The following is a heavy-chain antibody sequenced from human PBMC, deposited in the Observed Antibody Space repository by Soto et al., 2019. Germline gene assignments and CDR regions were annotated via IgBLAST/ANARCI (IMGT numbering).Heavy chain of an antibody. J-gene: IGHJ5*02. CDR2: ISGGGGGT. V-gene: IGHV3-23*01. CDR1: GFSFSNYA. CDR3: AKDSSSGRETFNCGS. Sequence: GGSLRLSCAASGFSFSNYAMNWVRQAPGKGLEWVSGISGGGGGTYYADSVKGRFIISRDNSKNTVYLQMNSLRAEDTAFYYYAKDSSSGRETFNCGSWGQGTRVTVCS. D-gene: IGHD2-21*01.